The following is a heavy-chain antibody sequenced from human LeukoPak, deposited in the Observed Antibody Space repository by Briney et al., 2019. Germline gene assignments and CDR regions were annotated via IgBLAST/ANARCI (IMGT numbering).Heavy chain of an antibody. CDR3: ARDSYDYGDYANSFDY. CDR1: GFTFSSFA. Sequence: GGSLRLSCAASGFTFSSFAMHWVRQAPGKGLEWVAVISYDGDYKYYTDSVKGRFTISRDNSKNTVFLQMNSLTVGETAVYYCARDSYDYGDYANSFDYWGQGILVTVSS. V-gene: IGHV3-30*04. D-gene: IGHD4-17*01. CDR2: ISYDGDYK. J-gene: IGHJ4*02.